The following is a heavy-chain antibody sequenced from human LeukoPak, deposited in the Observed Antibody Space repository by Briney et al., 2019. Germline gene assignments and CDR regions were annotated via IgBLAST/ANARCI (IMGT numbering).Heavy chain of an antibody. CDR3: AREGHGWWFDP. V-gene: IGHV4-59*01. J-gene: IGHJ5*02. Sequence: PSETLSLTCTVSGGSLSSYYWSWIRQPPGKGLEWIGYIYYSGSTNYNPSLKSRVTISVDTSKNQFSLKLSSVTAADTAVYYCAREGHGWWFDPWGQGTLVTVSS. CDR2: IYYSGST. D-gene: IGHD2-15*01. CDR1: GGSLSSYY.